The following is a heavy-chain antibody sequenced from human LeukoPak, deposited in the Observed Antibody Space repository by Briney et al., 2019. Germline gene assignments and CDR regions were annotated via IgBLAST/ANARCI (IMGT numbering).Heavy chain of an antibody. CDR3: ARDPGSSSYGMDV. J-gene: IGHJ6*02. Sequence: SQTLSLTCTVSGASISSGGYYWSWIRQHPGKGLEWIGYIYYSGSTYYNPSLKSRVTISVDTSKNQFSLKLSSVTAADTAVYYCARDPGSSSYGMDVWGQGTTVTVSS. D-gene: IGHD2-15*01. CDR1: GASISSGGYY. CDR2: IYYSGST. V-gene: IGHV4-31*03.